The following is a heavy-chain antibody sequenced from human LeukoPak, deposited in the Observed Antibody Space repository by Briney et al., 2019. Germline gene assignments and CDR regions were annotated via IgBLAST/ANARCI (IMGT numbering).Heavy chain of an antibody. Sequence: GGSLGLSCAASGFTFSSCWMNWARQAPGKGLEWVASINHNGNVNYYVDSVKGRFTISRDNAKNSLYLQMSNLRAEDTAVYFCARGGGLDVWGQGATVTVSS. J-gene: IGHJ6*02. CDR2: INHNGNVN. CDR3: ARGGGLDV. D-gene: IGHD3-16*01. CDR1: GFTFSSCW. V-gene: IGHV3-7*03.